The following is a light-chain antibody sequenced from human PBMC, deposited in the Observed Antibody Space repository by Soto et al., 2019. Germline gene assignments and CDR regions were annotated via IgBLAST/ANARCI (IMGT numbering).Light chain of an antibody. V-gene: IGKV3-20*01. J-gene: IGKJ2*01. CDR3: QQYGSSPPT. Sequence: EIVLTQSPGTLSLSPGERATLSCRASQSVSSSYLAWYQHKPGQAPRLLIYGASSRATGIPDRFSGSGSGTDFTLTISRLEPDDFAVYYCQQYGSSPPTFGQGTKLEIK. CDR1: QSVSSSY. CDR2: GAS.